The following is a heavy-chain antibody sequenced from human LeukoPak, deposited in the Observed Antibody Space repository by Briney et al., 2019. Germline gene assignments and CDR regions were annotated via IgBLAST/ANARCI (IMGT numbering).Heavy chain of an antibody. CDR2: INPNSGGT. Sequence: ASVKASCKASGYTFTGYYMHWVRQAPGQGLEWMGWINPNSGGTNYAQKFQGRVTMTRDTSISTAYMELSRLRSDDTAVYYCARVLGSGSYPFKKYYFDYWGQGTLVTVSS. CDR3: ARVLGSGSYPFKKYYFDY. D-gene: IGHD1-26*01. V-gene: IGHV1-2*02. CDR1: GYTFTGYY. J-gene: IGHJ4*02.